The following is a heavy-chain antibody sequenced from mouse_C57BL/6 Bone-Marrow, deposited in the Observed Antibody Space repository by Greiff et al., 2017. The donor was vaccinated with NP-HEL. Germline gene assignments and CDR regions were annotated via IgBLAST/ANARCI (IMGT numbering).Heavy chain of an antibody. D-gene: IGHD4-1*01. CDR1: GYSITSGYY. CDR3: ARANWDPAWFAY. V-gene: IGHV3-6*01. CDR2: ISYDGSN. J-gene: IGHJ3*01. Sequence: EVQLVESGPGLVKPSQSLSLTCSVTGYSITSGYYWNWIRQFPGNKLEWMGYISYDGSNNYNPSLKNRISITRDTSKNQFFLKLNSVTTEDTATYYCARANWDPAWFAYWGQGTLVTVSA.